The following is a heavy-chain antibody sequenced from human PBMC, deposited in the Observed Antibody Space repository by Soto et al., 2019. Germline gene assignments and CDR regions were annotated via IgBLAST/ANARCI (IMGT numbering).Heavy chain of an antibody. CDR1: GGSVSSGSYY. V-gene: IGHV4-61*01. Sequence: KPSETLSLTCTVSGGSVSSGSYYWSWIRQPPGKGLEWIGYIYYSGSTNYNPSLKSRVTISVDTSKNQFSLKLSSVTAADTAVYYCASEIYDSSGYYYYYYGMDVWGQGTTVTVSS. CDR2: IYYSGST. CDR3: ASEIYDSSGYYYYYYGMDV. D-gene: IGHD3-22*01. J-gene: IGHJ6*02.